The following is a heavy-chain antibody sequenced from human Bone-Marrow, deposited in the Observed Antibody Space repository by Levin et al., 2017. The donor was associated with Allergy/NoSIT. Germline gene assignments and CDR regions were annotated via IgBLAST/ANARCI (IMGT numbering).Heavy chain of an antibody. D-gene: IGHD6-13*01. Sequence: GGSLRLSCAASGVIFSSSAMSWVRQAPGKGLEWVSGISGSGNSTYYVDSVKGRFTISRDNSKNTLYLQMNSLRAEDTAVYYCAKLGGSSWYIVYWGQETLVTVSS. V-gene: IGHV3-23*01. CDR3: AKLGGSSWYIVY. CDR1: GVIFSSSA. CDR2: ISGSGNST. J-gene: IGHJ4*02.